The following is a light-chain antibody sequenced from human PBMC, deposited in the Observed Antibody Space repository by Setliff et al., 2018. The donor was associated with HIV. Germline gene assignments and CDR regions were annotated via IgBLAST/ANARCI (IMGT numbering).Light chain of an antibody. CDR2: QAS. Sequence: QSALTQPASVSGSPGQSITISCTGTSSDVGRYNLVSWYQQHPGKAPKLIIYQASKRPSGVSNRFSGSKSGNTASLTISGLQADDEADYYCCSNTGSNTYVFGAGTQLTVL. CDR1: SSDVGRYNL. V-gene: IGLV2-23*01. J-gene: IGLJ1*01. CDR3: CSNTGSNTYV.